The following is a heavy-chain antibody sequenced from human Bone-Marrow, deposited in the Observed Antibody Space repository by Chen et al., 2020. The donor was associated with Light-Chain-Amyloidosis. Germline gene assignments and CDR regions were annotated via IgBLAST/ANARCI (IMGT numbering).Heavy chain of an antibody. J-gene: IGHJ3*02. Sequence: QVQLVQSGAEVKKPGASVKVSCKASGYTFTGYYMHWVRQAPGQGLEWMGRINPNSGGTNYAQKLQGMVTMTRDTSISTAYMELSRLRSDDTAVYYCARDRGYEILTGYAFDIWGQGTMVTVSS. CDR3: ARDRGYEILTGYAFDI. CDR2: INPNSGGT. D-gene: IGHD3-9*01. V-gene: IGHV1-2*06. CDR1: GYTFTGYY.